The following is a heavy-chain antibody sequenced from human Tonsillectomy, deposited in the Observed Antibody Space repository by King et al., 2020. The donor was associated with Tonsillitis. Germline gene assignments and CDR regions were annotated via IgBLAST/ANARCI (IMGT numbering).Heavy chain of an antibody. J-gene: IGHJ4*02. V-gene: IGHV3-23*04. CDR3: AKFYGAASEPRTPYCMDY. CDR2: ISGSDCST. D-gene: IGHD3-10*01. CDR1: GFTFSSYA. Sequence: EVQLVESGGGLVQPGGSLRLSCAASGFTFSSYAMSWVRQAPGKGLEWVSVISGSDCSTYYADSVKGRFTISRDNSKNTMYLQMNSLRAEDTAVYYCAKFYGAASEPRTPYCMDYWGQGTLVTVSS.